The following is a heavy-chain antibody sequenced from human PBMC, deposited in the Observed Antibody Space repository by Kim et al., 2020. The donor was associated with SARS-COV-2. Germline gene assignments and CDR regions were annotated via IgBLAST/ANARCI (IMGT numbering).Heavy chain of an antibody. V-gene: IGHV3-30*02. J-gene: IGHJ4*02. CDR3: AKDGVVVPAAMGVDY. Sequence: DSVKGRFTISRDNSKTTLYLQMNSLRAEDTAVYYCAKDGVVVPAAMGVDYWGQGTLVTVSS. D-gene: IGHD2-2*01.